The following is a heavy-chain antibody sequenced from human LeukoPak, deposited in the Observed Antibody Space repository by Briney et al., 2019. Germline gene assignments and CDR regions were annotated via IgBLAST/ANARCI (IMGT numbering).Heavy chain of an antibody. CDR2: IYYSGRT. V-gene: IGHV4-61*03. Sequence: TSETLSLTCTVSGGSVRSGSYYWNWIRQPPEKGLEWIGYIYYSGRTDYNPSLKSRVTISVDTSKNLFSLKLSSVTAADTAVYYCARRTFFDPWGQGTLVTVSS. J-gene: IGHJ5*02. CDR1: GGSVRSGSYY. D-gene: IGHD3-16*01. CDR3: ARRTFFDP.